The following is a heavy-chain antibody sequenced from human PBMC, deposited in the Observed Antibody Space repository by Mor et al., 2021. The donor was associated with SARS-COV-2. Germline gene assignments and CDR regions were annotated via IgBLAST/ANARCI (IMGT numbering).Heavy chain of an antibody. CDR2: ISYDGSLK. Sequence: APGKGLEWVAYISYDGSLKYYGDSVRGRFTISRDNSKNTLYLQMSSLRADDTAVYFCANKDYYDSRSYCMDVWGQGTRVTVSS. J-gene: IGHJ6*02. V-gene: IGHV3-30*18. CDR3: ANKDYYDSRSYCMDV. D-gene: IGHD3-10*01.